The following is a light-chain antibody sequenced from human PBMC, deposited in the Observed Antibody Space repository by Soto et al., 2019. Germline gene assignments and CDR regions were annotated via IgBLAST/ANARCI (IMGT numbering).Light chain of an antibody. CDR2: LERSGSY. CDR3: EIWDTNTGV. Sequence: QPVLTQSSSASASLGSSVKLTYTLSSGHSNYISAWHQQQPGTAPRYLLKLERSGSYNNGSGVPDRFSGSSSGADRYLTISSLQFEDEADYYCEIWDTNTGVFGGGTKLTVL. J-gene: IGLJ3*02. V-gene: IGLV4-60*02. CDR1: SGHSNYI.